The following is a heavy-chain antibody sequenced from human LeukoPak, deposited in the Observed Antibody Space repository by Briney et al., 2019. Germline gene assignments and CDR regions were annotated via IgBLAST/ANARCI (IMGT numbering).Heavy chain of an antibody. Sequence: PGGSLRLSCSGSGFTFSTYEMNWVRQSPGKGLEWVSSISSGARTIYYADSVKGRFTISRDNAKNSLYLQMNSLGPEDTAVYYCARVGALSSSWLLYWGQGTLVTVSS. CDR3: ARVGALSSSWLLY. D-gene: IGHD6-13*01. CDR1: GFTFSTYE. CDR2: ISSGARTI. V-gene: IGHV3-48*03. J-gene: IGHJ4*02.